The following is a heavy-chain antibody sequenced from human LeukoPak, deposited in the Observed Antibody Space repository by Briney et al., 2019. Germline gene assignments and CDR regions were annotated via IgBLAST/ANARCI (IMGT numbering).Heavy chain of an antibody. CDR2: IWYDGGNK. Sequence: GGSLRLSCAASGFTFSSWAMHWVRQAPGKGLEWVAVIWYDGGNKYYVDSVKGRFTISRDNSKNTVYLQMNSLRADDTAVYFCANERGTAFDRWGQGTLVTVSS. J-gene: IGHJ4*02. D-gene: IGHD1-7*01. V-gene: IGHV3-33*06. CDR3: ANERGTAFDR. CDR1: GFTFSSWA.